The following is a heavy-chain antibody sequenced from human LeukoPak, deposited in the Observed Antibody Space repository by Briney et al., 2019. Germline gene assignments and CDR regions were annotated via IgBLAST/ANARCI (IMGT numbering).Heavy chain of an antibody. Sequence: PGGSLRLSCAASGFTFSSYSMNWVRQAPGKGLEWVSSISSSSSYIYYADSVRGRFTISRDNAKNSLYLQMNSLRAEDTAVYYCARDREEDYYDSSGPHDAFDIWGQGTMVTVSS. D-gene: IGHD3-22*01. CDR3: ARDREEDYYDSSGPHDAFDI. CDR1: GFTFSSYS. V-gene: IGHV3-21*01. J-gene: IGHJ3*02. CDR2: ISSSSSYI.